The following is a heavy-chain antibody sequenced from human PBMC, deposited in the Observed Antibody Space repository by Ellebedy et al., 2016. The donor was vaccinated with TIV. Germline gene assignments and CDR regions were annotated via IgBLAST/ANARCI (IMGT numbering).Heavy chain of an antibody. CDR2: FSASGDNT. J-gene: IGHJ4*02. CDR1: GFTFSSYV. CDR3: AKGCGGSCYWEAY. D-gene: IGHD2-15*01. V-gene: IGHV3-23*01. Sequence: PGGSLRLSCAASGFTFSSYVMSWVRQAPGKGLEWVSSFSASGDNTYYANSVKGRFTISRDNSKNTLYLQMNSLRAEDTAVYYCAKGCGGSCYWEAYWGQGTLVTVSS.